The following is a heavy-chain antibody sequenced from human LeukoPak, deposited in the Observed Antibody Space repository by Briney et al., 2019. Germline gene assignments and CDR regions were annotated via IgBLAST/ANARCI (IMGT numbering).Heavy chain of an antibody. CDR3: ASLYCSGGSCYEALH. CDR2: INTDGSST. Sequence: PGGSLRLSCAASGFTFSSYWMHWVRQAPGKGLVWVSRINTDGSSTSYADSVKGRFTISRDNAKNTLYLQVNSLRAEDTAVYYCASLYCSGGSCYEALHWGQGTLVTVSS. CDR1: GFTFSSYW. V-gene: IGHV3-74*01. J-gene: IGHJ4*02. D-gene: IGHD2-15*01.